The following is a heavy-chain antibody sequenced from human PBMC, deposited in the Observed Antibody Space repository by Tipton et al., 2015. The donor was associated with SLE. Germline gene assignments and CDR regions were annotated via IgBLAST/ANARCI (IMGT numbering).Heavy chain of an antibody. V-gene: IGHV3-53*05. CDR1: GFTVSSNY. CDR2: IYSGGST. CDR3: ARGYLYSTGWNAYYFDY. D-gene: IGHD6-19*01. Sequence: SLRLSCAASGFTVSSNYMNWVRQAPGKRLKWVSVIYSGGSTYYADSVKGRFTISRDNSKNTVYLQMNSPRSEDTAVYYCARGYLYSTGWNAYYFDYWGQGTLVTVSS. J-gene: IGHJ4*02.